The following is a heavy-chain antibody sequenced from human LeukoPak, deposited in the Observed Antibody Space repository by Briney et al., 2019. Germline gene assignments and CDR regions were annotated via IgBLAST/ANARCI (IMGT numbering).Heavy chain of an antibody. CDR2: ISSSSSYI. CDR3: ARVRGNIY. V-gene: IGHV3-21*01. D-gene: IGHD1-26*01. Sequence: GGSLRLSCAASGFTLTNAWMNWVRQAPGKGLEWVSSISSSSSYIYYADSVKGRFTISRDNAKNSLYLQMNSLRAEDTAVYYCARVRGNIYWGQGTLVTVSS. CDR1: GFTLTNAW. J-gene: IGHJ4*02.